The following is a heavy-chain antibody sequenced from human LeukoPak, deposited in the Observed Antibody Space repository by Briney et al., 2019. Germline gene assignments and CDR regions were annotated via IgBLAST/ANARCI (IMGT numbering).Heavy chain of an antibody. V-gene: IGHV3-30*04. CDR2: ISYDGSNK. CDR1: GFTFSSYA. D-gene: IGHD5-24*01. J-gene: IGHJ4*02. Sequence: GGSLRLSCAASGFTFSSYAMHWVRQAPGKGLEWVAVISYDGSNKYYADSVKGRFTISRDNSKNTLYLQMNSLRAEDTAVYYXARGXKDGYNHGQFDYWGQGTLVTVSS. CDR3: ARGXKDGYNHGQFDY.